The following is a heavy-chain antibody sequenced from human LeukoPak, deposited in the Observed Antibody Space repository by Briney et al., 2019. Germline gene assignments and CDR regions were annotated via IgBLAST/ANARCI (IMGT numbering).Heavy chain of an antibody. V-gene: IGHV3-23*01. CDR3: AESGYSSGWFRAFDI. D-gene: IGHD6-19*01. CDR2: FSGSDGST. Sequence: GGSLRLSCAASGFIFNYYAMSWVRQAPGKGLEWVSGFSGSDGSTYYADSVKGRFSISRDNSKKTLFLQMNGLRAEDTAVYYCAESGYSSGWFRAFDIWGQGTLVTVSS. J-gene: IGHJ3*02. CDR1: GFIFNYYA.